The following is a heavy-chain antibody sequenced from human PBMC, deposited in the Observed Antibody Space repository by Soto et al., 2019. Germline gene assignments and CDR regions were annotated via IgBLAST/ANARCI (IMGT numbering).Heavy chain of an antibody. CDR2: INAGNGNT. D-gene: IGHD3-3*01. CDR1: GYTFTSYA. V-gene: IGHV1-3*01. J-gene: IGHJ5*02. CDR3: ARGFLKWFRPEAAFDP. Sequence: ASVKVSCKASGYTFTSYAMHWVRQAPGQRLEWMGWINAGNGNTKYSQKFQGRVTITRDTSASTAYMELSSLRSEDTAVYYCARGFLKWFRPEAAFDPWGQGTLVTVSS.